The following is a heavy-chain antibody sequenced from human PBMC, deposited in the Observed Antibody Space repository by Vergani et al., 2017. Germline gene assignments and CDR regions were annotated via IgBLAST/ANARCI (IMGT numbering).Heavy chain of an antibody. Sequence: QVQLVESGGGVVQPGRSLRLSCAASGFTFGDHGIHWVRRAPGKGLEWVALISYDGTNKYYTNSVRGRFTISRDNSKSTLFLQMNSLRVEDMAVYYCARVRGDWRYSRYFYNYYMAVLVKGTTVTVSS. CDR2: ISYDGTNK. CDR1: GFTFGDHG. V-gene: IGHV3-30-3*01. CDR3: ARVRGDWRYSRYFYNYYMAV. J-gene: IGHJ6*03. D-gene: IGHD3-10*01.